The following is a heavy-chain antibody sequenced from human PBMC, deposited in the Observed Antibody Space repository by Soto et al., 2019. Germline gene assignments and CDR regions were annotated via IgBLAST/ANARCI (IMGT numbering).Heavy chain of an antibody. CDR1: GGSISSGGYY. Sequence: QVQLQESGPGLVKPSQTLSLTCTVSGGSISSGGYYWIWIRQHPGKGLEWIGYIYYSGSTYYNPSLQSRVTSSVDTSKKQDSLKLMSVTAADTALYYCARAYCSGASCSTALLDYCGQGPLVTVAS. J-gene: IGHJ4*02. V-gene: IGHV4-31*03. CDR2: IYYSGST. D-gene: IGHD2-15*01. CDR3: ARAYCSGASCSTALLDY.